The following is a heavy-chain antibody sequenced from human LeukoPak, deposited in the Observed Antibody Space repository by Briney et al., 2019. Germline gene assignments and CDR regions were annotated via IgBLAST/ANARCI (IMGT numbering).Heavy chain of an antibody. D-gene: IGHD6-13*01. V-gene: IGHV4-34*01. J-gene: IGHJ5*02. CDR2: INRSGST. Sequence: SETLSLTCAVYGGSFSAYYWSWIRQPPGKGLEWSGEINRSGSTNYSPSLKSRLTISIDTSKNQFSLEMSSVTAADTAVYYCARGRGARSSRWYNWFDPWGQGTLVTVSS. CDR1: GGSFSAYY. CDR3: ARGRGARSSRWYNWFDP.